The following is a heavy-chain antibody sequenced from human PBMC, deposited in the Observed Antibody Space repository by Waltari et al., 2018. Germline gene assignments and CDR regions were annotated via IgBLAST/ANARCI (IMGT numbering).Heavy chain of an antibody. D-gene: IGHD6-13*01. CDR2: IYYSVST. J-gene: IGHJ4*02. CDR3: ARHGSYSSTWYLGHY. CDR1: AGSITSSSYY. V-gene: IGHV4-39*01. Sequence: QLQLQESGPGLMKPSETLSLTCTVSAGSITSSSYYWGRIRTPPGKGREWIGSIYYSVSTYYNPSLKSRVTIAVDTSKHQFSLKLSSVTAADTAVYYCARHGSYSSTWYLGHYWGQGTLVTVSS.